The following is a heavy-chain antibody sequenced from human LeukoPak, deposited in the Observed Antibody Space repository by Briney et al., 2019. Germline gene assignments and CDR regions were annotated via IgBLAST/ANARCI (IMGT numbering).Heavy chain of an antibody. CDR1: GFTFSSYW. CDR2: INSDGSST. D-gene: IGHD6-13*01. Sequence: GGSLRLSCAASGFTFSSYWMHWVRQAPGKGLVWVSRINSDGSSTSYADSVKGRFTISRDNAKNTLYLQMNSLRAEDTAVYYCARMGIAAAGYHPLCYYGMGVWGQGTTVTVSS. J-gene: IGHJ6*02. CDR3: ARMGIAAAGYHPLCYYGMGV. V-gene: IGHV3-74*01.